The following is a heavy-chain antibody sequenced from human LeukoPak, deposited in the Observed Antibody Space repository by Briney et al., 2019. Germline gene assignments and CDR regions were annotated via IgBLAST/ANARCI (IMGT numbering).Heavy chain of an antibody. CDR3: AREVVAADDAFDI. D-gene: IGHD2-15*01. V-gene: IGHV3-74*01. Sequence: GGSLRLSCAASGFTFSSYWIHWVRQAPGKGLVWVSRINSDGSSTSYADSVKGRFTISRDNAKNTLYLQMNSLRAEDTAVYYCAREVVAADDAFDIWGQGTMVTVSS. J-gene: IGHJ3*02. CDR2: INSDGSST. CDR1: GFTFSSYW.